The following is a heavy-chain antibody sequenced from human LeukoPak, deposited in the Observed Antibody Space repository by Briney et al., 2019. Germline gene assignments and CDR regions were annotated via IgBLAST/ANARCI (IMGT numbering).Heavy chain of an antibody. CDR3: ARGDFWSGYSYYMDV. Sequence: GASVKVSCKASGYTFTSYDINWVQQATGQGLEWMGWMNPNSGNTGYAQKFQGRVTMTRNTSISTAYMELSSLRSKDTAVYYCARGDFWSGYSYYMDVWGKGTTVTVSS. D-gene: IGHD3-3*01. V-gene: IGHV1-8*01. CDR1: GYTFTSYD. J-gene: IGHJ6*03. CDR2: MNPNSGNT.